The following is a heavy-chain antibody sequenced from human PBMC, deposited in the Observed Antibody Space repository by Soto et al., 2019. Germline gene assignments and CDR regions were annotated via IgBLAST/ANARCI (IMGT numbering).Heavy chain of an antibody. J-gene: IGHJ4*02. D-gene: IGHD6-19*01. CDR1: GYTLTELS. V-gene: IGHV1-24*01. Sequence: GASVKVSCKVSGYTLTELSMHWVRQAPGKGLELMGGFDPEDGETIYAQKFQGRVTMTEDTSTDTAYMELSSLRSEDTAVYYCATTGYSSGWYIPYWGQGTLVTVSS. CDR2: FDPEDGET. CDR3: ATTGYSSGWYIPY.